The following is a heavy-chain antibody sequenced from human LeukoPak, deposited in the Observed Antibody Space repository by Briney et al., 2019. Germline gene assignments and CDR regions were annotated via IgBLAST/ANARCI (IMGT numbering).Heavy chain of an antibody. CDR3: ARQTGDYYGSGSYYGGVDY. CDR1: GGSISSSSYY. V-gene: IGHV4-39*01. J-gene: IGHJ4*02. D-gene: IGHD3-10*01. Sequence: SETLSLTCTVSGGSISSSSYYWGWIRQPPGKGLEWIGSIYYSGSTYYNPSLKGRVTISVDTSKNQFSLKLSSVTAADTAVYYCARQTGDYYGSGSYYGGVDYWGQGTLVTVSS. CDR2: IYYSGST.